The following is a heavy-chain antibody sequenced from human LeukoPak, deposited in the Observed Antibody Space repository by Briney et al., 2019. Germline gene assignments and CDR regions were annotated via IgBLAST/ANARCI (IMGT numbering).Heavy chain of an antibody. Sequence: VQPGGSLRLSCAASGFTFSSYGMHWVRQAPGKGLEWVAFIQYDGSNKYYADSVKGRFTISRDNSKNTLYLQMNSLRAEDTAVYYCAKSNYDFWSGLSGLIDYWGQGTLVTVSS. J-gene: IGHJ4*02. V-gene: IGHV3-30*02. D-gene: IGHD3-3*01. CDR1: GFTFSSYG. CDR3: AKSNYDFWSGLSGLIDY. CDR2: IQYDGSNK.